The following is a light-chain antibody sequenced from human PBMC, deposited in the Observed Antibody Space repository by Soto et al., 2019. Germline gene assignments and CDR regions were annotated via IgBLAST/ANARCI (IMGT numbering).Light chain of an antibody. J-gene: IGLJ2*01. CDR1: SSDVGRYNY. CDR2: DVT. Sequence: QSALTQPRSVSGSPGQSVTISCTGTSSDVGRYNYVSWYQQHPGTAPKIMIYDVTERPSGVPDRFSGSKSGNTASLTISGLQADDEADYYCCSYADNYVVFGGGTKLTVL. V-gene: IGLV2-11*01. CDR3: CSYADNYVV.